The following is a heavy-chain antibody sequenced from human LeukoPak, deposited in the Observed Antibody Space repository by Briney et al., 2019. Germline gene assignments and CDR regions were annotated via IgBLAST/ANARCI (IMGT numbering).Heavy chain of an antibody. D-gene: IGHD2-2*01. V-gene: IGHV4-38-2*02. Sequence: PSETLSLTCAVSGYSISSGYYWGWIRQPRGKGLEWIGSIYHSGSTYYNPSLKSRVTISVDTSKNQFSLKLSSVTAADTAVYYCAREVVVPAASYYYYGMDVWGQGTTVTVSS. CDR1: GYSISSGYY. J-gene: IGHJ6*02. CDR3: AREVVVPAASYYYYGMDV. CDR2: IYHSGST.